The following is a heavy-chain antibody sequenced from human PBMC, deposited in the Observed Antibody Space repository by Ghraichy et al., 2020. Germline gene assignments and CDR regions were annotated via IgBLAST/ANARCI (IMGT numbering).Heavy chain of an antibody. Sequence: SETLSLTCTVSGGSISSGSYYWSWIRQPAGKGLEWIGRIYTSGSTNYNPSLKSRVTISVDTSKNQFSLKLSSVTAADTAVYYCARAPYGDYVTNAFDIWGQGTMVTVSS. CDR2: IYTSGST. J-gene: IGHJ3*02. CDR3: ARAPYGDYVTNAFDI. CDR1: GGSISSGSYY. V-gene: IGHV4-61*02. D-gene: IGHD4-17*01.